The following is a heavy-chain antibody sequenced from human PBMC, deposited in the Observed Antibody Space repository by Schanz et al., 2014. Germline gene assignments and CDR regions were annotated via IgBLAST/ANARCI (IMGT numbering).Heavy chain of an antibody. CDR3: AREDMLRGIRAFDI. V-gene: IGHV3-21*01. J-gene: IGHJ3*02. CDR2: IPVGNNYI. CDR1: GFTFSSYS. Sequence: EVQLVESGGGLVKPGGSLRLSCAASGFTFSSYSMHWIRQAPGKGLEWVLYIPVGNNYIYYADSVKGRFTISRDNPKNSLYLQMNSLRVEDTAVYYCAREDMLRGIRAFDIWGQGTMVTVSS. D-gene: IGHD3-10*01.